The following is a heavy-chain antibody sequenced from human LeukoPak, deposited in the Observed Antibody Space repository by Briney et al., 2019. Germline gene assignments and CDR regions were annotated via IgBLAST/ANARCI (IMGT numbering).Heavy chain of an antibody. CDR3: ATGDSGWYNY. Sequence: GGSLRLSCAASGFTFSNSWMHWVRQGPGKGPVWVSLIKSDGSYITYADSVKGRFIISRDNAENTLYLQMNSLRVDDTAVYYCATGDSGWYNYWGQGTLVTVSA. V-gene: IGHV3-74*03. D-gene: IGHD6-19*01. J-gene: IGHJ4*02. CDR2: IKSDGSYI. CDR1: GFTFSNSW.